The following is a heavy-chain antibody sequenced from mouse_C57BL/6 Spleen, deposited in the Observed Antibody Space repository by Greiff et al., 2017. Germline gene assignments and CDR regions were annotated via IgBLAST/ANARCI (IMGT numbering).Heavy chain of an antibody. CDR1: GYTFTDYY. CDR3: ARSTMVPYYFDY. Sequence: VQLQQSGPELVKPGASVKISCKASGYTFTDYYMNWVKQSHGKSLEWIGDINPNNGGTGYNQKFKGKATLTVDKSSSTAYMELRSLTSEDSAVYYCARSTMVPYYFDYWGQGTTLTVSS. CDR2: INPNNGGT. J-gene: IGHJ2*01. V-gene: IGHV1-26*01. D-gene: IGHD2-2*01.